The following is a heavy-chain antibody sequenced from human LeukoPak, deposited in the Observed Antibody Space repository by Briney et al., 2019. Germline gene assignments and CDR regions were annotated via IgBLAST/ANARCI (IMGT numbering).Heavy chain of an antibody. CDR1: GISFRNEW. J-gene: IGHJ6*02. CDR2: INQDGSER. V-gene: IGHV3-7*01. Sequence: GGSLRLSCAASGISFRNEWMSWVRQAPGKGLEWVANINQDGSERHYVDSVKGRFTISRDNAKNSVYLQMDRLRAEDTSMYYCARKARYAMDVWGQGTTVTVSS. CDR3: ARKARYAMDV.